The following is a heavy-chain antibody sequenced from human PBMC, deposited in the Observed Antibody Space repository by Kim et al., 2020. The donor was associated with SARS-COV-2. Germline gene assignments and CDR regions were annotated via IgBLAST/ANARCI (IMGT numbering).Heavy chain of an antibody. J-gene: IGHJ6*02. D-gene: IGHD6-19*01. CDR1: GGTFSSYA. CDR2: IIPIFGTA. Sequence: SVKVSCKASGGTFSSYAISWVRQAPGQGLEWMGGIIPIFGTANYAQKFQGRVTITADESTSTAYMELSSLRYEDTAVYYCASTPRIAVADYYYGMDVWGQGTTVTVSS. V-gene: IGHV1-69*13. CDR3: ASTPRIAVADYYYGMDV.